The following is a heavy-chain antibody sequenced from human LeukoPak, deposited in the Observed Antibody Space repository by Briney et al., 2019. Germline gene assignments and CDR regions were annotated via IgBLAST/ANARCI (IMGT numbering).Heavy chain of an antibody. V-gene: IGHV1-2*02. CDR2: INPNSGGT. D-gene: IGHD5-12*01. CDR1: GYTFTGYY. J-gene: IGHJ4*02. Sequence: VKVSCKASGYTFTGYYMHWVRQAPGQGLGWMGWINPNSGGTNYAQKFQGRVTMTRDTPISTAYMELSRLRSDDTAVYYCARAWLRLNPYFDYWGQGTLVTVSS. CDR3: ARAWLRLNPYFDY.